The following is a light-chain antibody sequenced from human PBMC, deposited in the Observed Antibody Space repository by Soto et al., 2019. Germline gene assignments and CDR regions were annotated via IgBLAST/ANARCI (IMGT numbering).Light chain of an antibody. V-gene: IGKV1-5*03. CDR3: QQYFAAWT. Sequence: DFQMTQSPSALSASVGDRVTITCRASRSLSGWLAWYQQKPGKAPKLLIYKVSTLETGVPSRFSGSGSGTEFAPTINSLQPDDSATYFCQQYFAAWTFGQGTKVEI. CDR2: KVS. J-gene: IGKJ1*01. CDR1: RSLSGW.